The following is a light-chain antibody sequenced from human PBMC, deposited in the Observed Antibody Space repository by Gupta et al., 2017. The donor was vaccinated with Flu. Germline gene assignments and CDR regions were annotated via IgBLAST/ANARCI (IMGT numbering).Light chain of an antibody. V-gene: IGKV1-5*03. CDR2: KAS. J-gene: IGKJ1*01. CDR1: QSISNW. Sequence: DIEMTQSPSTLSASVGDRVTTTCRASQSISNWLTWYQQKPGKAPKLLIYKASNLETGVPSRFRGSGSGTEFTLTISSLQPHDFATYYFQQDDTCSTFRQGTKVEI. CDR3: QQDDTCST.